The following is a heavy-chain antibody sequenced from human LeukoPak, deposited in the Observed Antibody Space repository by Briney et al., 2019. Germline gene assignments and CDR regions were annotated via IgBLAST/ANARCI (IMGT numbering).Heavy chain of an antibody. CDR2: IYYSGST. D-gene: IGHD2-2*01. Sequence: SETLSLTCTVSGGSISSGDYYWSWIRQPPGERLEWIGYIYYSGSTYYNPSLKSRVTISVDTSKNQFSLKLSSVTAADTAVYYCARDSAMRMDVWGQATTVTVSS. CDR1: GGSISSGDYY. V-gene: IGHV4-30-4*01. J-gene: IGHJ6*02. CDR3: ARDSAMRMDV.